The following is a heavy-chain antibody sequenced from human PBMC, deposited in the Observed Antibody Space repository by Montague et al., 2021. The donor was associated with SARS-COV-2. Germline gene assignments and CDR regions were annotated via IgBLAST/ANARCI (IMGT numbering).Heavy chain of an antibody. CDR1: GGSISSYY. V-gene: IGHV4-59*01. CDR3: AREGTGYSYAGPYYYYGMDV. J-gene: IGHJ6*02. CDR2: IYYSGST. Sequence: SETLSLTCTVSGGSISSYYWSWIRQPPGKGLEWIGYIYYSGSTNYNPSLKSRVTISVDTSKNQFSLKLSSVTAADTAVYYCAREGTGYSYAGPYYYYGMDVWGQGTTVTVSS. D-gene: IGHD5-18*01.